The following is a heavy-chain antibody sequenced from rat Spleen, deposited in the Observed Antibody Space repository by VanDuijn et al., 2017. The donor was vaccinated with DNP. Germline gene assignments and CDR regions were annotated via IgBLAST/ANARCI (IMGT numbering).Heavy chain of an antibody. CDR2: IQSGGNT. D-gene: IGHD3-1*01. V-gene: IGHV2-27*01. J-gene: IGHJ4*01. CDR3: ARSLATVAPTGAMDA. CDR1: GFSLINYG. Sequence: QVQLEESGPGLVQPSQTLSLTCNVSGFSLINYGVAWIRQPPGKGLEWMGRIQSGGNTDYNSALKSRLSISRDTSKSQVFLKMNSVQSEDTAMYFCARSLATVAPTGAMDAWGQGTSVTVSS.